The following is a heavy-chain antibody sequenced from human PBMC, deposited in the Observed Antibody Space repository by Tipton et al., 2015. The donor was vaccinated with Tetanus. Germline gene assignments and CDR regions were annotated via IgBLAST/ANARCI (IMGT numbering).Heavy chain of an antibody. CDR3: AKEIRPNDS. Sequence: SLRLSCAASGFTFSNHAMTWVRQAPGKGLEWVSAISISGDNTYYADSVKGRFTISRDNSKDTLYLQMHSLRVEDTAVYYCAKEIRPNDSWGQGTLVTVSS. CDR2: ISISGDNT. V-gene: IGHV3-23*01. CDR1: GFTFSNHA. D-gene: IGHD3-16*01. J-gene: IGHJ4*02.